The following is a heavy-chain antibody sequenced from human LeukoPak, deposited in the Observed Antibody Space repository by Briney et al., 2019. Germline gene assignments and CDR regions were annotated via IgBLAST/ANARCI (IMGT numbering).Heavy chain of an antibody. CDR1: GFTFSDYY. Sequence: GGSLRLSCAASGFTFSDYYMSWIRQAPGKGLEWVSYISSSSSYTNYADSVKGRFTISRDDAKNSLYLQMNSLRAEDTAVYYCARDQVAAAGWFDPRGQGTLVTVSS. J-gene: IGHJ5*02. CDR3: ARDQVAAAGWFDP. CDR2: ISSSSSYT. V-gene: IGHV3-11*05. D-gene: IGHD6-13*01.